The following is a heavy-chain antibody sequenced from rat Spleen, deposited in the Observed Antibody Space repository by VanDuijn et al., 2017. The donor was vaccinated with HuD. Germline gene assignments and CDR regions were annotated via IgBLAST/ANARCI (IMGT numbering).Heavy chain of an antibody. CDR1: GLSLTSNS. V-gene: IGHV2-47*01. D-gene: IGHD1-6*01. CDR2: IWSNGGS. CDR3: ASRIMYTTDYYPYYVMDA. J-gene: IGHJ4*01. Sequence: QVQLKESGPGLVQPSQTLSLTCTVSGLSLTSNSVSWIRQPPGKGLEWMGIIWSNGGSDYNSAIKSRLSISRDTSKSQVFLKMNSLQTEDTAMYFCASRIMYTTDYYPYYVMDAWGQGASVTVSS.